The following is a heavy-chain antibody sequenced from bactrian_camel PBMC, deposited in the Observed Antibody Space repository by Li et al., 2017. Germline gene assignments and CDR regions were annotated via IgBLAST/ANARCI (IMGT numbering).Heavy chain of an antibody. J-gene: IGHJ4*01. D-gene: IGHD5*01. Sequence: VQLVESGGGSVNLGRSLNLSCEASGFPSMQRLSMGWFRQAPGKKREEVATLSQGDLIKYNLDSVSGRFVISRDNSENTLLLQMDNLKPEDSAMYYCAASLGKAYCHAAFFLSRQRPNFGYMGQGTQVTVS. V-gene: IGHV3S59*01. CDR2: LSQGDLIK. CDR1: GFPSMQRLS.